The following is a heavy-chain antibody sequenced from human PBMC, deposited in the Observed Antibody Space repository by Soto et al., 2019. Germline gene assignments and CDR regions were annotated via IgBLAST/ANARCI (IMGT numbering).Heavy chain of an antibody. CDR1: GGSISSGGYY. J-gene: IGHJ5*02. D-gene: IGHD3-9*01. CDR2: IYYSGST. Sequence: SETLSLTCTVSGGSISSGGYYWSWIRQHPGKGLEWIGYIYYSGSTYYNPSLKSRVTISVDTSKNQFSLKLSSVTAADTAVYYCARIASHYNILTRSEYKWFDPWGQGTLVTVS. CDR3: ARIASHYNILTRSEYKWFDP. V-gene: IGHV4-31*03.